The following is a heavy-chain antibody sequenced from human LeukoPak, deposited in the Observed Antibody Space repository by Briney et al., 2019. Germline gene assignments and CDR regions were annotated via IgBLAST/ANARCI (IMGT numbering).Heavy chain of an antibody. CDR2: IYYSGST. D-gene: IGHD4-23*01. CDR1: GGSISSHY. V-gene: IGHV4-59*11. CDR3: ARETTVVTPGRSDVFDI. J-gene: IGHJ3*02. Sequence: SETLSLTCTVSGGSISSHYWDWIRQPPGKGLEWIGYIYYSGSTNYNPSLKSRVTISVDTSKNQFSLKLSSVTAADTAVYYCARETTVVTPGRSDVFDIWGQGTMVTVSS.